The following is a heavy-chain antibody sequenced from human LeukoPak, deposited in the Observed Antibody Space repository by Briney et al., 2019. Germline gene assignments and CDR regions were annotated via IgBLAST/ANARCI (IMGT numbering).Heavy chain of an antibody. D-gene: IGHD3-22*01. CDR1: GFTFSSNA. CDR2: ISGSCGST. V-gene: IGHV3-23*01. Sequence: GGSLRLSCAASGFTFSSNAMSWVRQAPGKGLEWVSAISGSCGSTYYEDSVKGRFTISRDNSKNTLYLQMNSPIADATAVYYRAKDPSDDSRDDAFDICRQATIVSDSS. J-gene: IGHJ3*02. CDR3: AKDPSDDSRDDAFDI.